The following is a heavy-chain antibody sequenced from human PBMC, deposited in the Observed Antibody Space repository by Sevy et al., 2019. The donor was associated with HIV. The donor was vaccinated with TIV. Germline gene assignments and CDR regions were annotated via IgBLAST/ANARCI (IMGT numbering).Heavy chain of an antibody. D-gene: IGHD3-22*01. V-gene: IGHV3-11*01. CDR3: SRDIPVDEDSSAPSATSFDY. Sequence: GGSLRLSCAASGFTFSDYYMSWIRQAPGKGLEWVSYISSSGSTIYYADSVKGRFTISRDNAKNSLYLQMNSLRAEDTAVYYCSRDIPVDEDSSAPSATSFDYWGQGTLVTVSS. CDR1: GFTFSDYY. CDR2: ISSSGSTI. J-gene: IGHJ4*02.